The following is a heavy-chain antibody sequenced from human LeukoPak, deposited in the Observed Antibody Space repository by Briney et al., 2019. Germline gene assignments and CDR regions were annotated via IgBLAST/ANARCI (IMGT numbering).Heavy chain of an antibody. V-gene: IGHV4-59*12. J-gene: IGHJ4*02. Sequence: PSETLSLTCTVSGGSISSYYWSWIRQPPGKGLEWIGYIYYSGSTNYNPSLKSRVTMSVDTSKNQFSLKLSSVTAADTAVYYCAREAIFGVVISQFDYWGQGTLVTVSS. CDR3: AREAIFGVVISQFDY. CDR2: IYYSGST. D-gene: IGHD3-3*01. CDR1: GGSISSYY.